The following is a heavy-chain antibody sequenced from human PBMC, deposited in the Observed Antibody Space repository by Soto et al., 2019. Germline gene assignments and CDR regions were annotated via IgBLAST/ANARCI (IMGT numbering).Heavy chain of an antibody. Sequence: PGGSLRLSCAASGFTVSSNYMSWVRQAPGKGLEWVSVIYSGGSTYYADSVKGRFTISRDNSKNTLYLQMNSLRAEDTAVYYCARVRDLTGYYHFDYWGQGTLVTVSS. V-gene: IGHV3-53*01. J-gene: IGHJ4*02. CDR2: IYSGGST. CDR3: ARVRDLTGYYHFDY. D-gene: IGHD3-9*01. CDR1: GFTVSSNY.